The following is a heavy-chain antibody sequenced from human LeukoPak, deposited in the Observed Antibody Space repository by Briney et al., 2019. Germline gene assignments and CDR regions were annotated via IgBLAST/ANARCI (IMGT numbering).Heavy chain of an antibody. CDR2: IYHSGSA. CDR3: ARGDGYSFDY. Sequence: TSQTLSLTCAVSGGSISSGGYSWSWIRQPPGKGLEWIGYIYHSGSAYYNPSLESRVTISIGRSKNQFSLKLTSVTAADTAVYYCARGDGYSFDYWGQGTLVTVSS. J-gene: IGHJ4*02. CDR1: GGSISSGGYS. V-gene: IGHV4-30-2*01. D-gene: IGHD2-21*02.